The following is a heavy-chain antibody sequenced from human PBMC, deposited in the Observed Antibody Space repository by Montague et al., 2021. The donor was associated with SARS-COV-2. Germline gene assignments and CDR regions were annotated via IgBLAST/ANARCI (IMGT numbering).Heavy chain of an antibody. J-gene: IGHJ6*02. CDR1: GGSIRNYY. V-gene: IGHV4-59*08. Sequence: SETLSLTCAVSGGSIRNYYWSWIRQPPGRGLEWIAYIYDSGNVVYNPSLTSRVTILVDTSKNQFSLKLSSVTAADTAVYYCAAQTDYYYYSLDVWGQGTTATVS. CDR3: AAQTDYYYYSLDV. CDR2: IYDSGNV.